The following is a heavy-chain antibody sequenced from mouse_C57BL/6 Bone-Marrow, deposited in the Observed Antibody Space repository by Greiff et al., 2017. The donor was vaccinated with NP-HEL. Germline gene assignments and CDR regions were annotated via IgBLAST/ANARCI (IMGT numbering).Heavy chain of an antibody. D-gene: IGHD2-2*01. Sequence: VQLQQSGPELVKPGASVKLSCKASGYTFTSYDINWVKQRPGQGLEWIGWIYPRDGSTKYNEKFKGKATLTVDTSSSTAYMELHSLTSEDSAVYFCARYSYYGYPYAMDYWGQGTSVTVSS. CDR3: ARYSYYGYPYAMDY. V-gene: IGHV1-85*01. CDR2: IYPRDGST. CDR1: GYTFTSYD. J-gene: IGHJ4*01.